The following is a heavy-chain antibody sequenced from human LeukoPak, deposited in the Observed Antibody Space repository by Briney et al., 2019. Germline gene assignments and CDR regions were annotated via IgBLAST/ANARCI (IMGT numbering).Heavy chain of an antibody. CDR3: ARGRARPYYYYYMDV. J-gene: IGHJ6*03. Sequence: ASVKVSCKASGYTFTSYDINWVRQATGQGLEWMGWMNPNSGNTGYAQKFQGRVTITRNTSISTAYMELSSLRCEDTAVYYCARGRARPYYYYYMDVWGKGTTVTVSS. V-gene: IGHV1-8*03. CDR1: GYTFTSYD. CDR2: MNPNSGNT.